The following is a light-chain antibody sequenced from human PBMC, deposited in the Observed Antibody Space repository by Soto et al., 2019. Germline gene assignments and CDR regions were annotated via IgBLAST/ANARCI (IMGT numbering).Light chain of an antibody. Sequence: EIVLTQSPGTLSLSPGARATLSCWASQSVSFSYLAWYQQKPGQAPRLVIYGASSRAAGIPNRFSGSGSGTDFTLTISRLEPEDFAVYYCQQYGSSPGTCGQGTRLEIK. CDR3: QQYGSSPGT. J-gene: IGKJ2*01. V-gene: IGKV3-20*01. CDR1: QSVSFSY. CDR2: GAS.